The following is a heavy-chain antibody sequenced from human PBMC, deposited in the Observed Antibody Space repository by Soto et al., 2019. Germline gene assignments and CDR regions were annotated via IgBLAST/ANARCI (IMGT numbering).Heavy chain of an antibody. CDR3: ARGSSGDHWYFDL. J-gene: IGHJ2*01. CDR2: IIPILGIA. Sequence: QVQLVQSGAEVKKPGSSVKVSCKASGGTFSSYSISWVRQAPGQGLEWMGRIIPILGIANYAQKFQGRVTTTADKSTSTAYMELSSLRSEDTAVYYCARGSSGDHWYFDLWGRGTLVTVSS. D-gene: IGHD3-22*01. CDR1: GGTFSSYS. V-gene: IGHV1-69*02.